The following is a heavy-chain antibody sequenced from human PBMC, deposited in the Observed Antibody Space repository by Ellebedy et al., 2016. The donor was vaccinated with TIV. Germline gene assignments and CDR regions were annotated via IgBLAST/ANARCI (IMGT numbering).Heavy chain of an antibody. V-gene: IGHV4-39*01. J-gene: IGHJ4*02. CDR3: VRHPTLGTLDY. D-gene: IGHD3-16*01. Sequence: MPSETLSLTCTVSGVSISLSSHYWGWIRQPPGKGLEWIGNIYYSGNTYYNPSLKSRVTISVDTSKNQFSLKLTSVTAADTAVYYCVRHPTLGTLDYWGQGAQVTVSS. CDR1: GVSISLSSHY. CDR2: IYYSGNT.